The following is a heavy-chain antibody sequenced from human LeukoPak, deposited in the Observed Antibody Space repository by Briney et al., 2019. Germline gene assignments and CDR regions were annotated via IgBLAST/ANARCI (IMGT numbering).Heavy chain of an antibody. J-gene: IGHJ4*02. Sequence: GGSLRLSCAASGFTFSSYAMHWVGQAQGKGLEYVSAISSSGDSRFYANSVKGRFTISRDNSKNTLYLQMGSLRADDMAVYYCLRWSDYWGQGTLVTVSS. CDR2: ISSSGDSR. CDR1: GFTFSSYA. D-gene: IGHD4-23*01. V-gene: IGHV3-64*01. CDR3: LRWSDY.